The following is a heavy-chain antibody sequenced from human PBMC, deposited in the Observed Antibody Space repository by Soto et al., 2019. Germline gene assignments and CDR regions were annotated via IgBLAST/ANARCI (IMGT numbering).Heavy chain of an antibody. D-gene: IGHD3-10*01. J-gene: IGHJ4*02. CDR3: GKDRNHYGSGSYFDY. V-gene: IGHV3-23*01. Sequence: EVQLLESGGGLVQPGGSVRLSCAASGFPFSSYAMSWVRQAPGKGLEWVSAISGNGAETSYAASVRGRFTISRDNSRDTLYLQMNSLRADDTAVYYCGKDRNHYGSGSYFDYWGQGTLVTVSS. CDR2: ISGNGAET. CDR1: GFPFSSYA.